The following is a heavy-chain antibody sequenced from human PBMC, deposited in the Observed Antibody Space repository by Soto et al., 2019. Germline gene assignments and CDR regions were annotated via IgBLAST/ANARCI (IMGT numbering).Heavy chain of an antibody. CDR2: IYQTGST. V-gene: IGHV4-4*02. D-gene: IGHD3-16*01. Sequence: QVQLQESGPGLVKPSGTLSLTCAVSNGSITSGNWWSWVRQPPGKGLEWIGDIYQTGSTNYNPSHRRRVIISVDKSKNNFSLSLSSVTAADTAVYFCARVWGALAPIAGWFGPWGRGILVTVSS. J-gene: IGHJ5*02. CDR3: ARVWGALAPIAGWFGP. CDR1: NGSITSGNW.